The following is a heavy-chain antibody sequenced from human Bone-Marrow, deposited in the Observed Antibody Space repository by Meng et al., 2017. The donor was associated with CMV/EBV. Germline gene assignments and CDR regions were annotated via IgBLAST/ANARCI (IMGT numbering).Heavy chain of an antibody. CDR1: GFTFSSYE. Sequence: ESLKISCAASGFTFSSYEMNWVRQAPGKGLEWIGYIYFTGSTYYNPSLESRVSFSIDTSNSQFSLRLTSVTAADTAVYYCAGDPMIGGYYYGMDVWGQGTTVTVSS. CDR2: IYFTGST. J-gene: IGHJ6*02. CDR3: AGDPMIGGYYYGMDV. V-gene: IGHV4-59*01. D-gene: IGHD3-22*01.